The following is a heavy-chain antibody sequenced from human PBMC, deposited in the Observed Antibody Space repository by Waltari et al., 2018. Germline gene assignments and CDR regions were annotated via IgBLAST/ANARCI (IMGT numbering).Heavy chain of an antibody. CDR2: IIPILGIA. Sequence: QVQLVQSGAEVKKPGSSVKVSCKASGGTFSSYAISWVRQAPGQGLEWMGGIIPILGIANHAQKFQGRVTITADESTSTAYMELSSLRSEDTAVYYCARGMYYDFWSGYFDYWGQGTLVTVSS. D-gene: IGHD3-3*01. V-gene: IGHV1-69*04. CDR1: GGTFSSYA. CDR3: ARGMYYDFWSGYFDY. J-gene: IGHJ4*02.